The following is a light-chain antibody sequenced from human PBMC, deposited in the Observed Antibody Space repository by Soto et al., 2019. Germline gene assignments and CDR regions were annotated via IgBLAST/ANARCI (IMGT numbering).Light chain of an antibody. V-gene: IGLV1-51*01. Sequence: QSVLTQPPSVSAAPGQKVTISCSGSSSNIGNNFVSWYQQLPGTAPKLLIYDNNKRPSGIPDRISGSKSGTSATLGITGLQIGDEADYYCGTWDNSLNVVVFGGGTKLTVL. CDR3: GTWDNSLNVVV. J-gene: IGLJ2*01. CDR2: DNN. CDR1: SSNIGNNF.